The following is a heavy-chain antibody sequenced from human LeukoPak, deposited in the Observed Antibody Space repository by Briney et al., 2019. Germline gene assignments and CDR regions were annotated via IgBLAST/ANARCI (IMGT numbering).Heavy chain of an antibody. J-gene: IGHJ3*02. V-gene: IGHV3-21*01. CDR2: INSGGTYK. CDR3: ARPTTVTTITADAFDI. Sequence: GGPLRLSCAPSGFTFSVYTVQWARHAPGEGLEGVSSINSGGTYKYYADSVKGRFTISRANAQNSLYLQMNSLRAEDSSVYYCARPTTVTTITADAFDIWGQGTMVTVSS. D-gene: IGHD4-17*01. CDR1: GFTFSVYT.